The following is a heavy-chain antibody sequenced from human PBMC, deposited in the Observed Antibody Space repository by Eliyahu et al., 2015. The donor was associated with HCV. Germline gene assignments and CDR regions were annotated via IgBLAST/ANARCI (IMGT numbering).Heavy chain of an antibody. J-gene: IGHJ4*02. CDR2: MNXNSGNT. D-gene: IGHD3-10*01. CDR3: ARGERTTGVIKVIGVAITTDY. CDR1: GYXXTXYX. V-gene: IGHV1-8*01. Sequence: QVQLVQSGAEVKKPGASVKVSXXASGYXXTXYXINWVRQATGQGLEWMGWMNXNSGNTGYAQKFQGRVTMTRNTSISTAYMELSSLRSEDTAVYYCARGERTTGVIKVIGVAITTDYWGQGTLVTVSS.